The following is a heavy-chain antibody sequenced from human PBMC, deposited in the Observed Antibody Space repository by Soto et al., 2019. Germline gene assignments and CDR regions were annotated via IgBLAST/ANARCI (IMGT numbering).Heavy chain of an antibody. D-gene: IGHD6-13*01. CDR3: ARDVGSSSWYDAFDI. CDR2: IYYSGST. J-gene: IGHJ3*02. Sequence: QVQLQESGPGLVKPSETLSLTCTVSGGSISSYYWSWIRQPPGKGLEWIGYIYYSGSTNYNPALKSRVTIPLATSRSQLSLKLSSVTAADTAVYYCARDVGSSSWYDAFDIWGQGTMVTVSS. V-gene: IGHV4-59*01. CDR1: GGSISSYY.